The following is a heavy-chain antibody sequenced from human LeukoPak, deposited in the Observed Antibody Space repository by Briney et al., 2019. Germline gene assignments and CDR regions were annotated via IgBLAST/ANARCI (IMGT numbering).Heavy chain of an antibody. CDR2: IYYSGST. Sequence: PSETLSLTCTVSGGSISSGGYYWSWIRQHPGKGLEWIGYIYYSGSTYYNPSLKSRVTISVDTSKNQFSLKLSSVTAADTAVYYCASARMVAAAGTHGAFDIWGQGTMVTVSS. D-gene: IGHD6-13*01. J-gene: IGHJ3*02. CDR1: GGSISSGGYY. V-gene: IGHV4-31*03. CDR3: ASARMVAAAGTHGAFDI.